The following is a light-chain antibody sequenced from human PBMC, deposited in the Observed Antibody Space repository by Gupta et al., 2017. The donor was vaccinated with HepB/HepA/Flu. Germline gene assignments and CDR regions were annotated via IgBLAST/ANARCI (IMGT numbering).Light chain of an antibody. V-gene: IGLV3-19*01. CDR3: NCRDSSGNHLV. CDR2: GKN. J-gene: IGLJ3*02. CDR1: SLRSYY. Sequence: SSELTQDSAVSVALGQTVRITCQGDSLRSYYASWYQQKPGQAPVLVIYGKNNRPSGIPDRFSGSSSGNTASLTITGAQAEDEADYYCNCRDSSGNHLVFGGGTKLTVL.